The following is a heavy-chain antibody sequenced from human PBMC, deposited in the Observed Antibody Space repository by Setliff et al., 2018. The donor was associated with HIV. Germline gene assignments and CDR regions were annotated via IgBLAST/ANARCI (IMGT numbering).Heavy chain of an antibody. CDR1: GGSISSHY. CDR3: ARGVVDYDFWSGSGDYYYVDV. CDR2: FYYSGTT. Sequence: SETLSLTCTVSGGSISSHYWSWIRQSPGKGLEWIGYFYYSGTTNYNPSLKSRVTISADTSKNQISLKVKSVTAADTAVYYCARGVVDYDFWSGSGDYYYVDVWGKGTTVTVSS. D-gene: IGHD3-3*01. V-gene: IGHV4-59*11. J-gene: IGHJ6*03.